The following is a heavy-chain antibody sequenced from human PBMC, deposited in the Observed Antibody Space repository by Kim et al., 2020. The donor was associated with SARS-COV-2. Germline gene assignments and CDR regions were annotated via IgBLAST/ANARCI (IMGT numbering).Heavy chain of an antibody. D-gene: IGHD6-19*01. CDR3: ARLLRYSSGWYGNWFDP. J-gene: IGHJ5*02. CDR2: IYYSGST. V-gene: IGHV4-59*08. CDR1: GGSISSYY. Sequence: SETLSLTCTVSGGSISSYYWSWIRQPPGKGLEWIGYIYYSGSTNYNPSLKSRVTISVDTSKNQFSLKLSSVTAADTAVYYCARLLRYSSGWYGNWFDPWGQGTLVTVSS.